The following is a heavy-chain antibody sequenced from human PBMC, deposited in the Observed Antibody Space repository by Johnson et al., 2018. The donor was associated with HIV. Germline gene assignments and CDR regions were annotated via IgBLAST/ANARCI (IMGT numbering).Heavy chain of an antibody. D-gene: IGHD1-26*01. CDR2: INQDGSEK. V-gene: IGHV3-7*01. CDR3: AKGRSGAGGAFDI. J-gene: IGHJ3*02. Sequence: VQLVESAGGLVQPGGSLRLSCTASGFSFSDYWMTWVRQAPGQGLEWVANINQDGSEKYYVDSMKGRFTIYRDNPKNSLYLQINSLRAEDTAVYYCAKGRSGAGGAFDIWGQGTMVTVSS. CDR1: GFSFSDYW.